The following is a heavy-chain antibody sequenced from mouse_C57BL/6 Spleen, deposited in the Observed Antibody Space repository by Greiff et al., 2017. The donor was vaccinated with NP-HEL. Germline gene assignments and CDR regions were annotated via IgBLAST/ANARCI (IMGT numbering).Heavy chain of an antibody. CDR2: INPSTGGT. CDR3: ARRDYSNYVDY. D-gene: IGHD2-5*01. V-gene: IGHV1-42*01. J-gene: IGHJ2*01. Sequence: VQLKQSGPELVKPGASVKISCKASGYSFTGYYMNWVKQSPEKSLEWIGEINPSTGGTTYNQKFKAKATLTVDKSSSTAYMQLKSLTSEDSAVYYCARRDYSNYVDYWGQGTTLTVSS. CDR1: GYSFTGYY.